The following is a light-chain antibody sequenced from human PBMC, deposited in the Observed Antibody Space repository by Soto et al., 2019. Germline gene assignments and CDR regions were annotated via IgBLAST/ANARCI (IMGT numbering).Light chain of an antibody. V-gene: IGLV2-14*01. CDR1: SSDVGGYNY. CDR2: DVS. Sequence: QSALTQPASVSGSPGQSITISCTGTSSDVGGYNYVSWYQQHPGKAPKLMIYDVSNRPSGVSSRFSGSKSGNTASLTISGLQAEDEADYYCSSYTSSNTLHVLFGGGTKLHRP. J-gene: IGLJ2*01. CDR3: SSYTSSNTLHVL.